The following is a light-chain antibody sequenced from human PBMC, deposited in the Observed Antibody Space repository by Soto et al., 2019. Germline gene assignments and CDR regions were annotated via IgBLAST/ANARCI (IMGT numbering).Light chain of an antibody. V-gene: IGKV1-5*03. CDR3: QQYNTYSRT. J-gene: IGKJ1*01. CDR1: QSISNW. Sequence: DIQMTQSASTLSASVGDRVTITCRASQSISNWLAWYQQRPGKAPKLLIYKASSLEGGVPSRFSGSGSGTEFTLTISSLQPDDFATYYGQQYNTYSRTFGQGTKVEIK. CDR2: KAS.